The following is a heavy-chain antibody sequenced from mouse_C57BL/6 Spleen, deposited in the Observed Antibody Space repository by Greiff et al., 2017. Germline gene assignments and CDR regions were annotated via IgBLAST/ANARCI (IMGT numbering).Heavy chain of an antibody. CDR3: ARGGSSGYPYYYAMDY. Sequence: VQLQQPGAELVKPGASVTMSCKASGYTFTSYWITWVKQRPGQGLEWIGDIYPGSGSTNYNEKFKSKATLTVDTSSSTAYMQLSSLTSEDSAVYYCARGGSSGYPYYYAMDYWGQGTSVTVSS. CDR1: GYTFTSYW. CDR2: IYPGSGST. D-gene: IGHD3-2*02. V-gene: IGHV1-55*01. J-gene: IGHJ4*01.